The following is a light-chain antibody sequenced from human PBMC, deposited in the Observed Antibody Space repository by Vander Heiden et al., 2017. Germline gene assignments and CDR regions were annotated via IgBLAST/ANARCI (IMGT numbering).Light chain of an antibody. CDR1: QSISSN. V-gene: IGKV1-39*01. Sequence: DIQMTQSPSSLSASVGDRVTITCRASQSISSNLNWYQQTPGKAPKPLIYAASSLQSGVPSRFSGSGSGTDFTLTISSLQPEDFAIYYCQQGIISPWTFGQGTKVEIK. CDR3: QQGIISPWT. CDR2: AAS. J-gene: IGKJ1*01.